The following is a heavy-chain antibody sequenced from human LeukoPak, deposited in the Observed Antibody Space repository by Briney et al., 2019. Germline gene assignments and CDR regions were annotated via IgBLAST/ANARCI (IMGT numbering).Heavy chain of an antibody. CDR2: IYYSGST. CDR3: ARGIAAAGTDY. D-gene: IGHD6-13*01. Sequence: SETLSLTCTVSGGSISSYYWSRIRQPPGKGLEWIGYIYYSGSTNYNPSLKSRVTISVDTSKNQFSLKLSSVTAADTAVYYCARGIAAAGTDYWGQGTLVTVSS. CDR1: GGSISSYY. V-gene: IGHV4-59*01. J-gene: IGHJ4*02.